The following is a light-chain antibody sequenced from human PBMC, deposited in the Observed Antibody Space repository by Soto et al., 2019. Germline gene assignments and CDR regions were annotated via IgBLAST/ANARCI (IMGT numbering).Light chain of an antibody. CDR3: SSYTSSSTLHYV. CDR2: DVS. J-gene: IGLJ1*01. V-gene: IGLV2-14*01. CDR1: SSDGGGYNY. Sequence: QSALTQPASVSGSPGQSIIISCTGTSSDGGGYNYVSWYQQHPGKAPKLMIYDVSNRPSGVSNRFSGSKSGNTASLTISGLQAEDEADYYCSSYTSSSTLHYVFGTGTKVTVL.